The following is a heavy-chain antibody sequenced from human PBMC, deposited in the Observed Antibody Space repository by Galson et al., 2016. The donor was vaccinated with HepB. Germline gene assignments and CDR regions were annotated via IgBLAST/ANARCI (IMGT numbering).Heavy chain of an antibody. CDR1: GYKFTGKW. CDR3: ARSACSGGACYSFWYFDI. J-gene: IGHJ2*01. D-gene: IGHD2-15*01. CDR2: IYPGDSDT. V-gene: IGHV5-51*01. Sequence: QSGAEVKKPGESLKISCTTSGYKFTGKWIGWVRQKPGKGLEWMGIIYPGDSDTRYSPSFQGQAPISANKATNTAHLQWSSLEASDTATYYCARSACSGGACYSFWYFDIWGRGTPVTVSS.